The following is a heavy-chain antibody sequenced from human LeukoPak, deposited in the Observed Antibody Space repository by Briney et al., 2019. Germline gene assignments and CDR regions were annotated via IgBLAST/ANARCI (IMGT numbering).Heavy chain of an antibody. CDR3: AKVQDIVVVVAAFDY. D-gene: IGHD2-15*01. CDR1: GFTFSSYA. Sequence: GGSLRLSCTASGFTFSSYAMSWVRQAPGKGLEWVSSIRGGGGNTYYADSVKGRFTFSRDNSRDTLYLQMSSLRAEDTAVYYCAKVQDIVVVVAAFDYWGQGALVTVSS. J-gene: IGHJ4*02. V-gene: IGHV3-23*01. CDR2: IRGGGGNT.